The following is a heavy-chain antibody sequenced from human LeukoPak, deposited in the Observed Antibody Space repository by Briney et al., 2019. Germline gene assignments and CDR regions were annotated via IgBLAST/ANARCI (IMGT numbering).Heavy chain of an antibody. Sequence: GGSLGLSCAASGFTFSSYAMHWVRQAPGKGLEWVAVISYDGSNKYYADSVKGRFTISRDNSKNTLYLQMNSLRAEDTAVYYCARDLSYGYDDYWGQGTLATVSS. CDR3: ARDLSYGYDDY. CDR1: GFTFSSYA. CDR2: ISYDGSNK. V-gene: IGHV3-30*04. D-gene: IGHD5-18*01. J-gene: IGHJ4*02.